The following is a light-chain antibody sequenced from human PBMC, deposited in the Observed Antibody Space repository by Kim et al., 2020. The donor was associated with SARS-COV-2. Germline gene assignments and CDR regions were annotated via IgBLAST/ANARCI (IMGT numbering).Light chain of an antibody. CDR2: GYN. Sequence: SSELTQDPTMSVALGQTVRITCQGDSLRNYYASWYQQKPGQAPILVIYGYNSRPSGIPDRFSGSSSGTTSSLTSTGAQAEDEADYFCNSRDSSGTLLVFGGGTQLTVL. J-gene: IGLJ3*02. CDR3: NSRDSSGTLLV. V-gene: IGLV3-19*01. CDR1: SLRNYY.